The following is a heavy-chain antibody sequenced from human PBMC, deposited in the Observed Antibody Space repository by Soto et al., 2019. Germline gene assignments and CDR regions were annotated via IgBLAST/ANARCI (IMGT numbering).Heavy chain of an antibody. CDR2: INHSGST. CDR3: ARARRGWFRDFQH. Sequence: QVQLQQWGAGLLKPSETLSLTCAVYGGSFSGYYWSWIRQPPGKGLEWIGEINHSGSTNYNPSLKSRVTISVDTSKNQFSLKLSSVTAADTAVYYGARARRGWFRDFQHWGQGTLVTVSS. CDR1: GGSFSGYY. J-gene: IGHJ1*01. V-gene: IGHV4-34*01. D-gene: IGHD3-10*01.